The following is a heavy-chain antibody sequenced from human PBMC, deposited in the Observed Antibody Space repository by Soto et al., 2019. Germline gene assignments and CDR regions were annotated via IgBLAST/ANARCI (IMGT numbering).Heavy chain of an antibody. CDR1: GGSISNNYY. Sequence: QVQLQESGPGLVKPSQTLSLTCTVSGGSISNNYYCNWIRQHPGKGLEWIGYNHYSGSTFYNPSLKSRATISVDTSKNQFSRKLSSVTAADTAVYYCATGHFTAGELFFGYWGQGTLVTVSS. CDR3: ATGHFTAGELFFGY. V-gene: IGHV4-31*03. D-gene: IGHD3-10*01. J-gene: IGHJ4*02. CDR2: NHYSGST.